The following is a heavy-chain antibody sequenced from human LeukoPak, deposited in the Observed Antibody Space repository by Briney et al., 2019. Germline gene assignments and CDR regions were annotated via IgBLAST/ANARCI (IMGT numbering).Heavy chain of an antibody. CDR1: GFTFGDYG. J-gene: IGHJ4*02. D-gene: IGHD6-19*01. V-gene: IGHV3-49*03. CDR3: ARHLSSGWYDY. CDR2: IRSYIYSGAT. Sequence: GRSLRLSCTTSGFTFGDYGMSWFRQAPGKGLEWVSFIRSYIYSGATGYAASVRGRFVISRHDSESIVYLQMNSLRTEDTGVYYCARHLSSGWYDYWGQGTLVTVSS.